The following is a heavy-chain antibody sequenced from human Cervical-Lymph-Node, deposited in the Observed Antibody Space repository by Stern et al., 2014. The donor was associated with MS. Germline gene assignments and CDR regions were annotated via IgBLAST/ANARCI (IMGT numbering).Heavy chain of an antibody. J-gene: IGHJ4*02. V-gene: IGHV1-69*01. Sequence: VQLEESGAEVKKPGSSVKVSCRASGGTFGSFAVNWVRQAPGQGLAWMGGIIPIFGTANYAQRFQGRVTITADEATTTAYMELNSLTSDDTAVYFCTREAIGHSGTFDFWGQGTLVTVSS. CDR1: GGTFGSFA. CDR3: TREAIGHSGTFDF. D-gene: IGHD5-12*01. CDR2: IIPIFGTA.